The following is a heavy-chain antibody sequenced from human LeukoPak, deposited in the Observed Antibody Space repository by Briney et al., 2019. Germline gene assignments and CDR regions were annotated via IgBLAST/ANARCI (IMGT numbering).Heavy chain of an antibody. J-gene: IGHJ4*02. CDR3: ARGSLLLWFGELSPIDY. D-gene: IGHD3-10*01. CDR1: GFTFSSYW. CDR2: IKQDGSEK. Sequence: GGSLRLSCAASGFTFSSYWMSWVRQAPGKGLEWVANIKQDGSEKYYVDSVKGRFTISRDNAKNSLYLQMNSLRAEDTAVYYCARGSLLLWFGELSPIDYWGQGTLVTVSS. V-gene: IGHV3-7*01.